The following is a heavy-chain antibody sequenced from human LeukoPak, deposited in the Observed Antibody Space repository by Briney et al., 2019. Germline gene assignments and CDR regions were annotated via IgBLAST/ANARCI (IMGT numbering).Heavy chain of an antibody. D-gene: IGHD3-10*01. Sequence: GGSLRLSCAASGFTFSSSAMSWVRQAPGEGLVWVSRTNEHGTIINYADSVKGRFTISRDNAKNTLYLQMNSLRTEDSALYYCVVDLSGSADYWGQGTLVTVSS. CDR3: VVDLSGSADY. CDR1: GFTFSSSA. CDR2: TNEHGTII. V-gene: IGHV3-74*01. J-gene: IGHJ4*02.